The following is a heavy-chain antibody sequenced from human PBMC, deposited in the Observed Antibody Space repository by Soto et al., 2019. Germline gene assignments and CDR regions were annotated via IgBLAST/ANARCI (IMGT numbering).Heavy chain of an antibody. Sequence: QVQLVESGGGVVQPGRSLRLSCADSGFTFSSYGMHWVRQAPGKGLEWVAHISYEGSNNHYVDSVKGRFTISRDNSKNTLYLQMNSLRAEDTAVYYCARDSYYYDSSGYYTFDHWGQVTLLTVSS. J-gene: IGHJ4*02. CDR2: ISYEGSNN. D-gene: IGHD3-22*01. V-gene: IGHV3-30*03. CDR1: GFTFSSYG. CDR3: ARDSYYYDSSGYYTFDH.